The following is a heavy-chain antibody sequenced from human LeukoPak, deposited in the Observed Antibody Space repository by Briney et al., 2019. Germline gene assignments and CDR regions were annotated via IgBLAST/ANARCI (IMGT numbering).Heavy chain of an antibody. CDR3: ARESGYDTLTGYNSCWFDP. CDR2: IYYSGST. J-gene: IGHJ5*02. CDR1: GGSISSYY. D-gene: IGHD3-9*01. Sequence: SETLSLTCTVSGGSISSYYWSWIRQPPGKGLEWIGYIYYSGSTNYNPSLKGRVTISVDTSKNQFSLKLSSVTAADTAVYYCARESGYDTLTGYNSCWFDPWGQGTLVTVSS. V-gene: IGHV4-59*01.